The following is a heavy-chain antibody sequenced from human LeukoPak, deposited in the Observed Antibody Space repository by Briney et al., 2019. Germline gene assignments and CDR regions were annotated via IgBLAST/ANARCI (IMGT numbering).Heavy chain of an antibody. CDR3: AKGDSSGYYNYFDY. CDR1: GFTFSSYG. D-gene: IGHD3-22*01. J-gene: IGHJ4*02. CDR2: ISGSGGST. V-gene: IGHV3-23*01. Sequence: GGSLRLSCAASGFTFSSYGMSWVRQAPGKGLEGVSAISGSGGSTYYADSVKGRFTISRDNSKNTLYLQMNSLRAEDTAVYYCAKGDSSGYYNYFDYWGQGTLVTVSS.